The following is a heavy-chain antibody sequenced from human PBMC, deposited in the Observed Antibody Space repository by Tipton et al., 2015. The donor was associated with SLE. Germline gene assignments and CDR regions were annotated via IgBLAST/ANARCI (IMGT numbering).Heavy chain of an antibody. J-gene: IGHJ5*02. CDR3: ARGGGDSDYTDYNWFDP. CDR2: IYYTGRS. CDR1: GGSISSHY. V-gene: IGHV4-59*11. Sequence: LRLSCTVSGGSISSHYWSWIRQPPGKGLEWIGYIYYTGRSNRNPSLKSRVTISVDTSKNQFSLNLRSMTAADTAVYYCARGGGDSDYTDYNWFDPWGQGTLVTVSS. D-gene: IGHD4-11*01.